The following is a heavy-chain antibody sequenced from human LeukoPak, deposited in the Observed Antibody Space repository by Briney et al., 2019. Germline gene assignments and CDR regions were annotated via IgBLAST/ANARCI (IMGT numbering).Heavy chain of an antibody. Sequence: SETLSLTCTVSGGSISSYYWSWIRQPAGKGLEWIGRIYTSGSTNYNPSLKSRVTMSVDTSKNQFSLKLSSVTAADTAVYYCAREYYYDSSGYYITPDYWGQGTLVTVSS. D-gene: IGHD3-22*01. CDR2: IYTSGST. J-gene: IGHJ4*02. V-gene: IGHV4-4*07. CDR1: GGSISSYY. CDR3: AREYYYDSSGYYITPDY.